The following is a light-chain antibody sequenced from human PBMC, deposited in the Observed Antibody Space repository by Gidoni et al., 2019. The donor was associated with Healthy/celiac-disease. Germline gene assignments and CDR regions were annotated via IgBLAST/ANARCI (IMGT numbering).Light chain of an antibody. J-gene: IGLJ3*02. Sequence: QSDLTQTAPVSGTPGQSITITCTGPSSDVGRYNLVSWYQQHPGKAPKLMIYEVSKRPAGVSNRFAGAKSGNTASLTISGLQAEDEADYYFCSYAGSSTWVFGGGTKLTVL. CDR1: SSDVGRYNL. CDR3: CSYAGSSTWV. V-gene: IGLV2-23*02. CDR2: EVS.